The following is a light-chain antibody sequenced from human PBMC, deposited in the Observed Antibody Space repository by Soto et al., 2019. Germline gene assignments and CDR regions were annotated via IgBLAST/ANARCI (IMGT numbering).Light chain of an antibody. CDR2: GAS. V-gene: IGKV3-20*01. J-gene: IGKJ1*01. CDR1: QNLGTLY. CDR3: QQYETSPRT. Sequence: EIVLTQSPCTLSLSPGERGTLSCRASQNLGTLYLAWFQQKSGQAPRLLIYGASTRATGIPARFSGRGSGTDFTLTISRLEPEDFAVYYCQQYETSPRTFGQGTKVDIK.